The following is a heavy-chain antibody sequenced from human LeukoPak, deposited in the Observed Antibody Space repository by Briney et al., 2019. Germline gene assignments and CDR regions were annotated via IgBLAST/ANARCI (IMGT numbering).Heavy chain of an antibody. V-gene: IGHV3-7*01. J-gene: IGHJ5*02. CDR2: IKQDGSEK. CDR1: GFTFSSYW. D-gene: IGHD3-22*01. CDR3: AREGSYDSSGYYYLSNWFDP. Sequence: GGSLRLSCAASGFTFSSYWMSWVRQAPGKGLEWVANIKQDGSEKYYVDSVKGRFTTSRDNAKNTLYLQMNSLRAEDTAVYYCAREGSYDSSGYYYLSNWFDPWGQGTLVTVSS.